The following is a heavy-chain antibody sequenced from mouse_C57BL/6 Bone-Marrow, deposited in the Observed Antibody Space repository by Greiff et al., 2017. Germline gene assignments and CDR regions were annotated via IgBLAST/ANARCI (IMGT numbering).Heavy chain of an antibody. CDR2: INPYNGGT. CDR1: GYTFPDYY. Sequence: EVQLQQSGPVLVKPGASVKMSCKASGYTFPDYYMNWVKQSHGKSLEWIGVINPYNGGTSYNQKFKGKATLTVDKSSSTAYMELNSLTSEDSAVYYCAPITTDWYFDVWGTGTTVTVSS. V-gene: IGHV1-19*01. D-gene: IGHD1-1*01. CDR3: APITTDWYFDV. J-gene: IGHJ1*03.